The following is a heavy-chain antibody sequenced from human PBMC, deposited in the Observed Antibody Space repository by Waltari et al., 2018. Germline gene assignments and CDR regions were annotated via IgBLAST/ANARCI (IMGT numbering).Heavy chain of an antibody. Sequence: QVQLQESGPGLVKPSQTLSLTCTVSVGSISSGPSWWAWIRQPVGRGLELIGRVYTNGGTDYNPSLESRVTVSMDTTKNQVSLRLTSVTAADTAVYYCARGRIPAASCFDPWGQGTLVTVSS. CDR1: VGSISSGPSW. V-gene: IGHV4-61*02. J-gene: IGHJ5*02. CDR2: VYTNGGT. CDR3: ARGRIPAASCFDP. D-gene: IGHD2-2*01.